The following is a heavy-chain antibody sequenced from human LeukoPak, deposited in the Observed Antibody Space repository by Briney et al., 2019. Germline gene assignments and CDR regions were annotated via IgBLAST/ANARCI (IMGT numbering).Heavy chain of an antibody. CDR3: ARDDPYSSSSTANWFDP. V-gene: IGHV1-18*01. CDR1: GYTFTSYG. Sequence: GASVKVSCKASGYTFTSYGISWVRQAPGQGLEWMGWISAYNGNTNYAQKLQGRVTMTTDTSTSTAYMELRSLRSDDTAVYYCARDDPYSSSSTANWFDPWGQGTLVTVSS. CDR2: ISAYNGNT. D-gene: IGHD6-6*01. J-gene: IGHJ5*02.